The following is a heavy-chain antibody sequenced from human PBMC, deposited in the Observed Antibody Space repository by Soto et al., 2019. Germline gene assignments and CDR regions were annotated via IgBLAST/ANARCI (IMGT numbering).Heavy chain of an antibody. CDR1: GFTFSSCW. Sequence: GGSLRLSCTASGFTFSSCWTHWVRQAPGKGLEWISHINSDASTTTYADSVKGRFTISRDNDKDTLYLQMSNLRAEDTATYYCARDGDSYALGTSLQYFHYWGPGTLVTVSS. CDR2: INSDASTT. CDR3: ARDGDSYALGTSLQYFHY. J-gene: IGHJ4*02. V-gene: IGHV3-74*01. D-gene: IGHD3-10*01.